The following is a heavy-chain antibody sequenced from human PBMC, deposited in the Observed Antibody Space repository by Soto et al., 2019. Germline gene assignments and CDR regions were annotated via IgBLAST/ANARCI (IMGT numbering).Heavy chain of an antibody. V-gene: IGHV1-18*01. CDR2: ISAHNGNT. D-gene: IGHD1-1*01. Sequence: ASVKVSCKASGYTFTSYGITWVRQAPGQGLEWMGWISAHNGNTDYAQKLQGRVIVTRDTSTSTAYMELRSLISDDTAVYYCGRGRNGDYGGKGALAPVSP. J-gene: IGHJ4*02. CDR1: GYTFTSYG. CDR3: GRGRNGDY.